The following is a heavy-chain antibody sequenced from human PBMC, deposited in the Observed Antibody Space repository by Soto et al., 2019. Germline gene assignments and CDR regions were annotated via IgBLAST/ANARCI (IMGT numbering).Heavy chain of an antibody. D-gene: IGHD6-6*01. CDR1: GYTFTSHY. J-gene: IGHJ5*02. CDR3: TRSYISLDCFDP. CDR2: IKPSGDTT. Sequence: QVQLVQSGAEVKKPGASVRISCEASGYTFTSHYIHWVRQAPGQGLAGKGVIKPSGDTTSYAQKFQGRVTMPSDTATGTVYMELSSLRSEDTAVYFCTRSYISLDCFDPWGQGTLVTVSS. V-gene: IGHV1-46*03.